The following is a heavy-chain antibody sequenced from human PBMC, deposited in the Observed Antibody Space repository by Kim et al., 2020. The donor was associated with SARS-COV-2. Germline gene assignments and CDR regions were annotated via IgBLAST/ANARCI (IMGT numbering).Heavy chain of an antibody. D-gene: IGHD1-20*01. J-gene: IGHJ6*02. V-gene: IGHV4-34*01. CDR2: INHSGST. CDR3: ARGPRGKSNWNKYYYYGMDV. Sequence: SETLSLTCAVYGGSFSGYYWSWIRQPPGKGLEWIGEINHSGSTNYNPSLKSRVTISVDTSKNQFSLKLSSVTAADTAVYYCARGPRGKSNWNKYYYYGMDVWGQGTTVTVSS. CDR1: GGSFSGYY.